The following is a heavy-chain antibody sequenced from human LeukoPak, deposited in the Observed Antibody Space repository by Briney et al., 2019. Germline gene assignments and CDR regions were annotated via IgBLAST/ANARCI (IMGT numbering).Heavy chain of an antibody. D-gene: IGHD3-22*01. J-gene: IGHJ3*02. V-gene: IGHV3-30-3*01. CDR2: ISHDGSNK. Sequence: PGRSLRLSCAASGFTFSNYAMHWVRQAPGKGLEWVAVISHDGSNKYYADSVKGRFTISRDNSKNTLYLQMNSLRAEDTAVYYCARDLYDSSESAFDIWGQGTMVTVSS. CDR1: GFTFSNYA. CDR3: ARDLYDSSESAFDI.